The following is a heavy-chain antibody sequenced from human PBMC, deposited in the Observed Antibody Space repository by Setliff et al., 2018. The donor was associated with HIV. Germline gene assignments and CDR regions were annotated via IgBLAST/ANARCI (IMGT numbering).Heavy chain of an antibody. D-gene: IGHD6-13*01. J-gene: IGHJ4*02. Sequence: KPGGSLRLSCAASGFSFSAYAMNWIRQAPGKGLEWVSFVTGDGRTKKDADSVRGRFTISRDNAKSSLYLQMSSLRAEDTAVYYCVKGYTSTWGPFDYWGQGTLVTVSS. V-gene: IGHV3-11*01. CDR2: VTGDGRTK. CDR3: VKGYTSTWGPFDY. CDR1: GFSFSAYA.